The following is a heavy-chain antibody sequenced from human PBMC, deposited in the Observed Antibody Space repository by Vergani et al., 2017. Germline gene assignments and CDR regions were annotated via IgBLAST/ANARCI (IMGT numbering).Heavy chain of an antibody. J-gene: IGHJ6*02. Sequence: QVQLQESGPGLVKPSQTLSLTCTVSGGPISSGSYYWSWIRQPAGKGLEWIGRIYTSGSTNYNPSLKSRVPISVDTSKNQFSLKLSTVTATDTAVYYCAREGAVAGYYYYGMDVWGQGATVTVSS. CDR1: GGPISSGSYY. CDR3: AREGAVAGYYYYGMDV. D-gene: IGHD6-19*01. CDR2: IYTSGST. V-gene: IGHV4-61*02.